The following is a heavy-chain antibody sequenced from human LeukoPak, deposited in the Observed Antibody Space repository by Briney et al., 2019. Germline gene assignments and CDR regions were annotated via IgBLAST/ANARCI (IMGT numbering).Heavy chain of an antibody. Sequence: GGSLRLSCAASGFTFSSYWINWVRQAPGKGLEWVANIKEDGSEEYYVDSVKGRFTISRDNAKNSLYLQMNSLRAEDTAAYYCARDYMDVWGQGTTVTVSS. J-gene: IGHJ6*03. CDR3: ARDYMDV. CDR2: IKEDGSEE. V-gene: IGHV3-7*01. CDR1: GFTFSSYW.